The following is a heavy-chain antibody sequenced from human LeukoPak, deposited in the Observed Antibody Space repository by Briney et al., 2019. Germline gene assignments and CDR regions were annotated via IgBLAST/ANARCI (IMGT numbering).Heavy chain of an antibody. J-gene: IGHJ5*02. CDR2: TNHSGST. V-gene: IGHV4-39*07. CDR3: ARVQRITIFGVVIKGNWFDP. D-gene: IGHD3-3*01. Sequence: PSETLSLTCTVSGGSISSSSYYWGWIRQPPGKGLEWIGETNHSGSTNYNPSLKSRVTISVDTSKNQFSLKLSSVTAADTAVYYCARVQRITIFGVVIKGNWFDPWGQGTLVTVSS. CDR1: GGSISSSSYY.